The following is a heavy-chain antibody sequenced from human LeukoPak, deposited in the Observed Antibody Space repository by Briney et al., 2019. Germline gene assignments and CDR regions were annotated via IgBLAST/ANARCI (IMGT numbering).Heavy chain of an antibody. CDR3: AKEGEGGSYYFDY. Sequence: PGGSLRDSCAAPGFTFFDYGMSWVRHAPGEGLEWGSGINWNGGRTGYADSVKGRVTISRDNSKNSLYLQMNSLRNEDTALYYCAKEGEGGSYYFDYWGQGTLVSVPS. D-gene: IGHD1-26*01. V-gene: IGHV3-20*04. CDR1: GFTFFDYG. J-gene: IGHJ4*02. CDR2: INWNGGRT.